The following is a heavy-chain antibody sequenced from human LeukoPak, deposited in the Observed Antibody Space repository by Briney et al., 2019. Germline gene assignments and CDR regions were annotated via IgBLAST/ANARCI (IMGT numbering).Heavy chain of an antibody. CDR2: INQDAGEK. J-gene: IGHJ4*02. V-gene: IGHV3-7*01. Sequence: GGSLRLSCTTSGFTFSNYWMSWVRQAPGKGLEWMGNINQDAGEKYYVDSLKGRFTISRDNAKNSLYLQMNSLRAEDTAVYYCARAPIVAVPTRRPTYFDYWGQGTLVTVSS. CDR3: ARAPIVAVPTRRPTYFDY. CDR1: GFTFSNYW. D-gene: IGHD2-2*01.